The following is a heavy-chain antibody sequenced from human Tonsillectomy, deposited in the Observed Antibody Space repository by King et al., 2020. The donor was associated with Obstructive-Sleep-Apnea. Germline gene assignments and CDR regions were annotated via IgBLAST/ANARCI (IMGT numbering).Heavy chain of an antibody. J-gene: IGHJ6*02. CDR1: GFSVSGHY. D-gene: IGHD3-3*01. V-gene: IGHV3-66*01. Sequence: DVQLVESGGGLVQPGGSLRLSCVASGFSVSGHYMSWVRQAPGKGLEWVSLIYRGGSTYYADSVKGRFTISRDNSKNTLYLQMNSLRAEDTAVYYCAREWLLLGYYYGMDVWGQGTTVTVSS. CDR2: IYRGGST. CDR3: AREWLLLGYYYGMDV.